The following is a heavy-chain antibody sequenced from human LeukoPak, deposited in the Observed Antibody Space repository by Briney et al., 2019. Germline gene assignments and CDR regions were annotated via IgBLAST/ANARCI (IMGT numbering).Heavy chain of an antibody. V-gene: IGHV4-34*01. CDR3: ARGPRVTIFGVVTIYNWFDP. J-gene: IGHJ5*02. CDR2: INHSGST. CDR1: GGSVSGYY. D-gene: IGHD3-3*01. Sequence: SETLSLTCVVSGGSVSGYYWSWIRQPPGKGLEWIGEINHSGSTNYNPSLKSRVTISVDTSKNQFSLKLSSVTAADTAVYYCARGPRVTIFGVVTIYNWFDPWGQGTLVTVSS.